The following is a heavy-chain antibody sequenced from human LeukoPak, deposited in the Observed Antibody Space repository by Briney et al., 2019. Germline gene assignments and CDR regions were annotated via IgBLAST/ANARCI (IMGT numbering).Heavy chain of an antibody. D-gene: IGHD3-3*01. CDR1: GGSISSGDYY. Sequence: SETLSLTCTVSGGSISSGDYYWSWIRQPPGKGLEWIGYIYYNGSTYYNPSLKSRVTISVDTSKNQFSLKLSSVTAADTAVYYCASIPYYDFWSGYYAPSYFDYWGQGTLVTVSS. CDR2: IYYNGST. J-gene: IGHJ4*02. V-gene: IGHV4-30-4*08. CDR3: ASIPYYDFWSGYYAPSYFDY.